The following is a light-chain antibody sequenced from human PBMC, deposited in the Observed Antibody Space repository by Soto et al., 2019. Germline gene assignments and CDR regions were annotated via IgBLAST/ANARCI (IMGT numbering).Light chain of an antibody. CDR1: QSIFNY. CDR3: QHSSLSPWT. V-gene: IGKV1-39*01. CDR2: ATS. Sequence: DIQMTQSPSSLSASVGDRVTITCRASQSIFNYLNWYQQKPGKAPKLLIFATSNLQSGVPSRFSGSGSGTEFNLTISSLQLEDFATYSCQHSSLSPWTFGQGTKVEIK. J-gene: IGKJ1*01.